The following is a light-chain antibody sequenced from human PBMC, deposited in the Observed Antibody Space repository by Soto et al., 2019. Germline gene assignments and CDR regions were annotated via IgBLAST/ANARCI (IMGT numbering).Light chain of an antibody. V-gene: IGLV4-60*03. CDR2: LEGSGNY. Sequence: QPVLTQSSSASASLGSSVKLTCTLSSGHSTYIISWHQHQPGKAPRYLMKLEGSGNYNKGSGVPDRFSGSSSGADRYLIISSRQSEDEADYYCETSYSSSLIFGGGTKLTVL. CDR3: ETSYSSSLI. CDR1: SGHSTYI. J-gene: IGLJ2*01.